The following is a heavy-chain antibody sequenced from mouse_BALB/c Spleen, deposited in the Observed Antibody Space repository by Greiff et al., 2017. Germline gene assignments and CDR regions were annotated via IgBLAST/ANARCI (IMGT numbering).Heavy chain of an antibody. V-gene: IGHV2-6-7*01. CDR3: ARDGSSYYWYFEV. D-gene: IGHD1-1*01. CDR2: IWGDGST. CDR1: GFSLTGYG. Sequence: QVQLKESGPGLVAPSQSLSITCTVSGFSLTGYGVNWVRQPPGKGLEWLGMIWGDGSTDYNSALKSRLSISKDNSKSQVFLKMNSLQTDDTARYYCARDGSSYYWYFEVWGAGTTVTVSA. J-gene: IGHJ1*01.